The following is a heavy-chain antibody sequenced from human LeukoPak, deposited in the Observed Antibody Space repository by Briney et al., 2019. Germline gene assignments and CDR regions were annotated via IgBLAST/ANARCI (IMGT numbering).Heavy chain of an antibody. CDR2: ISGSGGST. CDR3: AKDYYYDSSGYQTEDAFDI. CDR1: GFTFSSYA. D-gene: IGHD3-22*01. Sequence: PGGSLRLSCAASGFTFSSYAMSWVRQAPGKGLEWVSAISGSGGSTYYADSVKGRFTISRDNSKNTLYLQMNSLRAEDTAVYYCAKDYYYDSSGYQTEDAFDIWSQGTMVTVSS. J-gene: IGHJ3*02. V-gene: IGHV3-23*01.